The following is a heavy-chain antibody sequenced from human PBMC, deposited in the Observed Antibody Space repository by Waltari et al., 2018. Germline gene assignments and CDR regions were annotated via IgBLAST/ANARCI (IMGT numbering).Heavy chain of an antibody. J-gene: IGHJ5*02. CDR3: ARSMIVVAGCPWFDP. D-gene: IGHD3-22*01. Sequence: QVQLVQSGAEVKKPGSSVKVSCKASGGTFSSYAISWVRQAPGQGLEWMGGNIPSFVTANYAQKFQGRVTITADESTSTAYMELSSLRSEDTAVYYCARSMIVVAGCPWFDPWGQGTLVTVSS. V-gene: IGHV1-69*01. CDR1: GGTFSSYA. CDR2: NIPSFVTA.